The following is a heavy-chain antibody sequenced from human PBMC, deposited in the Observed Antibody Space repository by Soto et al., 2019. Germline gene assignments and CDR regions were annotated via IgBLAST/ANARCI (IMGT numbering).Heavy chain of an antibody. CDR1: GYTFTSYG. D-gene: IGHD2-15*01. J-gene: IGHJ4*02. Sequence: ASVKVSCKXSGYTFTSYGISWVRQAPGQGLEWMGWISAYNGNTNYAQKLQGRVTMTTDTSTSTAYMELRSLRSDDTAVYYCARRYCSGGSCYSKLPPPLLYWGQGTLVTVSS. CDR3: ARRYCSGGSCYSKLPPPLLY. V-gene: IGHV1-18*01. CDR2: ISAYNGNT.